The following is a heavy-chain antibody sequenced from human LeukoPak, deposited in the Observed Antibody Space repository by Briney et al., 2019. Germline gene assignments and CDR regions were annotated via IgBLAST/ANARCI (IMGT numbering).Heavy chain of an antibody. D-gene: IGHD1-26*01. V-gene: IGHV4-38-2*02. CDR2: VFHSGNT. J-gene: IGHJ4*02. CDR3: ARDVGATPGYFDY. CDR1: GYSISSTYY. Sequence: SETLSLTCTVSGYSISSTYYWGWIRQPLGKGLEWVGSVFHSGNTNYNPSLKSRVTISVDTSKNQFSLKLSSVTAADTAVYYCARDVGATPGYFDYWGQGTLVTVSS.